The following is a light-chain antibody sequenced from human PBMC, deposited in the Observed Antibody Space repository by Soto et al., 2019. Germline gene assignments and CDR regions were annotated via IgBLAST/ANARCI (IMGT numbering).Light chain of an antibody. CDR3: QQYYSTPRT. CDR1: QSVLYSSNNKNY. CDR2: WAS. Sequence: DSVMTQSPDSLGVSLGERATINCKCSQSVLYSSNNKNYLAWYQQKPGQPPKLLIYWASTRESGVPDRFSGSGSGTDFTLTISSLQAEDVAVYYCQQYYSTPRTFGQGTKVDSK. J-gene: IGKJ1*01. V-gene: IGKV4-1*01.